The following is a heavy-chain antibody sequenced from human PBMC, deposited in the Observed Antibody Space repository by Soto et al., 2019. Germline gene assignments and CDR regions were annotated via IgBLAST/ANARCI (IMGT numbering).Heavy chain of an antibody. D-gene: IGHD2-15*01. Sequence: QDQLLQSGAEVRKPGSSVKVSCKASGGTFDNYAVSWVRQAPGQGLEWMGGIIPMFETVNYAQRFQGRLTIAADESTSTAYMELTSLTSADTAIYFCARGLRTGNYGMDVWGQGNTVTVSS. CDR3: ARGLRTGNYGMDV. J-gene: IGHJ6*02. CDR1: GGTFDNYA. V-gene: IGHV1-69*01. CDR2: IIPMFETV.